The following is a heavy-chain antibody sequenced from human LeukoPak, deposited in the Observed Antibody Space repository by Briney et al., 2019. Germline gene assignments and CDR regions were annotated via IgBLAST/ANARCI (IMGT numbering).Heavy chain of an antibody. CDR2: ISGDGTET. D-gene: IGHD4-11*01. CDR1: GLIFRNYA. V-gene: IGHV3-23*01. Sequence: GGSLRLSCTASGLIFRNYAMTWVRQAPRKGLEWVSTISGDGTETFYADSAKGRFTISRDNSKNTHYLQMSSLRAEDTGIYYCAKGGHYSFFDYWGQGTLITVSS. J-gene: IGHJ4*02. CDR3: AKGGHYSFFDY.